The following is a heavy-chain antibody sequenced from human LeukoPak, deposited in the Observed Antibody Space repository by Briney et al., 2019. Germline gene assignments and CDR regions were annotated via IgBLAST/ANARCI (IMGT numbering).Heavy chain of an antibody. V-gene: IGHV4-4*07. CDR1: GGSISSHY. CDR2: IHTSGIT. J-gene: IGHJ4*02. CDR3: ARFLSKGNYFDY. Sequence: SETLSLTCTVSGGSISSHYWSWLRQPAGKGLEYIGRIHTSGITNYNPSLKSRVTMSGDTSKNQFYLNLRSVTAADTAVYYCARFLSKGNYFDYWGQGTLVTVSS. D-gene: IGHD3-10*01.